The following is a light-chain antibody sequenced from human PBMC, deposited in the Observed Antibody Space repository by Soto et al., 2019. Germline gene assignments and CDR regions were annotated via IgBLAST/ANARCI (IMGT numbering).Light chain of an antibody. Sequence: DIQLTQSPSFLSASVGDRVTITCRASQDIATYLAWYQQKPGKAPKLFIYAASTLQRGVPSRFSGSGSGTEFSLTISSLQPEDFATYYCQDLNSYTRTFGQGTKV. CDR2: AAS. CDR3: QDLNSYTRT. J-gene: IGKJ1*01. V-gene: IGKV1-9*01. CDR1: QDIATY.